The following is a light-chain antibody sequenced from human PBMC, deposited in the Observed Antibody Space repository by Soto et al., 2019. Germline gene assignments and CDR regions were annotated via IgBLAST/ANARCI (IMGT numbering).Light chain of an antibody. CDR2: GAS. CDR1: QSVSSSY. V-gene: IGKV3-20*01. Sequence: EIVLTQSPGTLSLSPGERATLSCRASQSVSSSYLAWYQQKPGQAPRLLIYGASNRATGIPDRFSGSGSGTDFTLTISGLEPEDFAVYYCQKYDTAPYTFGQGTRLEIK. J-gene: IGKJ2*01. CDR3: QKYDTAPYT.